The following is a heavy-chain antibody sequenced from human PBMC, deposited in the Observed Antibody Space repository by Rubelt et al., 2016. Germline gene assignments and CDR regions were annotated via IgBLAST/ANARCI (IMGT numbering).Heavy chain of an antibody. V-gene: IGHV4-61*05. CDR1: GDSLSGSSYY. CDR2: IQNRGRT. Sequence: QVQLQESGPGLVRPSETLSLSCSVSGDSLSGSSYYWGWIRQPPGQGLEWIGYIQNRGRTNYNHFLESRVTISLDTSMHQFSLSLRSVTAADTAVYYCARTSSGWYGHFDYWGQGTLVTVSS. CDR3: ARTSSGWYGHFDY. J-gene: IGHJ4*02. D-gene: IGHD6-19*01.